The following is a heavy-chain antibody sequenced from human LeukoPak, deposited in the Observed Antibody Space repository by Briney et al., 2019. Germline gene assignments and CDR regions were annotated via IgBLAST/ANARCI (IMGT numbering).Heavy chain of an antibody. CDR3: AREVAGTLDNWFDP. CDR2: ISAYNGNT. V-gene: IGHV1-18*04. CDR1: GYTFTSYG. J-gene: IGHJ5*02. Sequence: ASVRVSCKASGYTFTSYGISWVPQAPGQGLEWMVWISAYNGNTNYAQKPRGRVTMTTDTSTSTAYMELRSLRSDDTAVYYCAREVAGTLDNWFDPWGQGTLVTVSS. D-gene: IGHD6-19*01.